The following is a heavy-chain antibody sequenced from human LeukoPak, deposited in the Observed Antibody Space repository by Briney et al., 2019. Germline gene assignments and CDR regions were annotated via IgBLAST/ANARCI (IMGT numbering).Heavy chain of an antibody. Sequence: GGSLRLSCAASGFVVSSNYMNWVRQAPGKGLEWVSAISGSGGSTYYADSVKGRFTISRDNSKNTLYLQMNSLRAEDTAVYYCAKESMVRGVTHPFDYWGQGTLVTVSS. CDR3: AKESMVRGVTHPFDY. CDR1: GFVVSSNY. V-gene: IGHV3-23*01. CDR2: ISGSGGST. J-gene: IGHJ4*02. D-gene: IGHD3-10*01.